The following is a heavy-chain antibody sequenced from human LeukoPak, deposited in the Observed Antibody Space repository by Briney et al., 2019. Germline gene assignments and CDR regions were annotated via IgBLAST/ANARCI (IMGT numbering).Heavy chain of an antibody. D-gene: IGHD4-17*01. Sequence: SETLSLTCTVSGGSISSSSYYWSWIRQPAGKGLEWIGRIYTSGSTNYNPSLKSRVTMSVDTSKNQFSLKLSSVTAADTAVYYCARALTTEIDAFDIWGQGTMVTVSS. J-gene: IGHJ3*02. CDR2: IYTSGST. V-gene: IGHV4-61*02. CDR3: ARALTTEIDAFDI. CDR1: GGSISSSSYY.